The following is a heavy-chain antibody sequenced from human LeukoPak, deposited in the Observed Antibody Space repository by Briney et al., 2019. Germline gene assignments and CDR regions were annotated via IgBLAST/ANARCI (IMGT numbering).Heavy chain of an antibody. CDR1: GFTFSSYW. CDR2: IKQDGSEK. Sequence: GGSLRLSCAASGFTFSSYWMSWVRQAPGKGLEWVANIKQDGSEKYYVDSVKGRFTISRDNAKNSLYLQMNSLRAEDTAVCYCARDRSPLSSPDFDYWGQGTLVTVSS. J-gene: IGHJ4*02. V-gene: IGHV3-7*01. D-gene: IGHD2-2*01. CDR3: ARDRSPLSSPDFDY.